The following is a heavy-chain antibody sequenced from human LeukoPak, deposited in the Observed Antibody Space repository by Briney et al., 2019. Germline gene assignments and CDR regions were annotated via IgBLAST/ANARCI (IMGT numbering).Heavy chain of an antibody. V-gene: IGHV3-30-3*01. CDR3: ARGADRGIVVAAD. Sequence: QTGGSLRLFCAASGFTFSSYAMHWVRQAPGKGLEWVAVISYDGSNKYYADSVKGRFTLSRDNSKNTLYLQMNSLRAEDTAVYYCARGADRGIVVAADWGQGALVTVSS. CDR1: GFTFSSYA. J-gene: IGHJ4*02. D-gene: IGHD6-19*01. CDR2: ISYDGSNK.